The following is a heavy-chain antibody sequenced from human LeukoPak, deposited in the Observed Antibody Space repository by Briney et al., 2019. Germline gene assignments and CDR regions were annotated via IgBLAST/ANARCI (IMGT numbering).Heavy chain of an antibody. CDR3: ARYTSGYSSSWYLKD. Sequence: GESLKISCKGSGYSFTSYWIGWVRQMPGKGLEWMGIIYPGDSDTRYSPSFQGQVTISADESISTAYLQWSSLKASDTAMYYCARYTSGYSSSWYLKDWGQGTLVTVSS. D-gene: IGHD6-13*01. CDR2: IYPGDSDT. J-gene: IGHJ4*02. CDR1: GYSFTSYW. V-gene: IGHV5-51*01.